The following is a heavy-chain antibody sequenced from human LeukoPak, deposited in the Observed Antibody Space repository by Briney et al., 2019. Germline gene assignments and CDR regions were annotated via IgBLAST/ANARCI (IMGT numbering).Heavy chain of an antibody. CDR3: ATSRARVSRYTEFDY. CDR1: GGTFSSYA. CDR2: IIPIFGTA. J-gene: IGHJ4*02. Sequence: SVKVSCKASGGTFSSYAISWVRQAPGQGLEWMRGIIPIFGTANYAQKFQGRVTITADESTSTAYMELSSLRSEDTAVYYCATSRARVSRYTEFDYWGQGTLVTVSS. V-gene: IGHV1-69*13. D-gene: IGHD3-16*02.